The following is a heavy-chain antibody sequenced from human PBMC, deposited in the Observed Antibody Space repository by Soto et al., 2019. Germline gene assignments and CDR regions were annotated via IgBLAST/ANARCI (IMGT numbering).Heavy chain of an antibody. D-gene: IGHD1-1*01. CDR3: VRDGTKTLRDWFDP. V-gene: IGHV4-4*07. CDR1: GASISGFY. J-gene: IGHJ5*02. Sequence: PSETLSLTCTVSGASISGFYWSWIRKSAGKGLEWIGRIYATGTTDYNPSLKSRVMMSVDTSTKQFSQKLRSVTAADTAVYYCVRDGTKTLRDWFDPWGQGMSVPVS. CDR2: IYATGTT.